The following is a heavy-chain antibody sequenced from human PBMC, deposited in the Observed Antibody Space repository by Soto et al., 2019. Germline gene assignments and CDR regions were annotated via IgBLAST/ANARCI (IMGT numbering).Heavy chain of an antibody. CDR2: INHSGST. J-gene: IGHJ4*02. CDR1: GGSFSGYY. D-gene: IGHD5-18*01. Sequence: PSETLSLTCAVYGGSFSGYYWSWIRQPPGKGLEWIGEINHSGSTNYNPSLKSRVTISVDTSKNQFSLKLSSVTAADTAVYYCARAAIGYGLIFDYWGQGTLVTVSS. CDR3: ARAAIGYGLIFDY. V-gene: IGHV4-34*01.